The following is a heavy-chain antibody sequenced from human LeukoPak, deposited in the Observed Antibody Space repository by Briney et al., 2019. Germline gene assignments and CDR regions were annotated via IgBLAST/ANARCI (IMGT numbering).Heavy chain of an antibody. CDR3: AKAQQWLVLSYFDY. V-gene: IGHV3-23*01. J-gene: IGHJ4*02. D-gene: IGHD6-19*01. CDR1: GFTFGDNY. CDR2: ISGSGGST. Sequence: GGSLRLSCTASGFTFGDNYMNWFRQAPGKGLEWVSAISGSGGSTYYADSVKGRFTISRDNSKNTLYLQMNSLRAEDTAVYYCAKAQQWLVLSYFDYWGQGTLVTVSS.